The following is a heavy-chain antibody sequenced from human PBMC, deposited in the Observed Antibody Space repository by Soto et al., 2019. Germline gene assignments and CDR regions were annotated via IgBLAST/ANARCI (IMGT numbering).Heavy chain of an antibody. CDR2: ISSSSSYT. V-gene: IGHV3-11*06. J-gene: IGHJ5*02. CDR3: ARDRCMGYCSGGSCPRRCWFDP. D-gene: IGHD2-15*01. Sequence: PGGSLRLSCAASGFTFSDYYMSWIRQAPGKGLEWVSYISSSSSYTNYADSVKGRFTISRDNAKNSLYLQMNSLRAEDTAVYYCARDRCMGYCSGGSCPRRCWFDPWGQGTLVTVSS. CDR1: GFTFSDYY.